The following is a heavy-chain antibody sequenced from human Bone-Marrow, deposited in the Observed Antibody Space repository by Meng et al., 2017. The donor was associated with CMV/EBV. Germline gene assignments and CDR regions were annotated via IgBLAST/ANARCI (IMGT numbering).Heavy chain of an antibody. CDR2: INPKSGVT. V-gene: IGHV1-2*02. CDR3: ARSPPPIFTVTTIYYYYGMDV. Sequence: ASVKVSCKASGYSFSENYIHWVRQAPGQGLEWMGCINPKSGVTYYSQKFQGRVTMTGDTTIITAYMDLSRLRSDDTAVYYCARSPPPIFTVTTIYYYYGMDVWGQGTTVTFSS. D-gene: IGHD4-17*01. CDR1: GYSFSENY. J-gene: IGHJ6*02.